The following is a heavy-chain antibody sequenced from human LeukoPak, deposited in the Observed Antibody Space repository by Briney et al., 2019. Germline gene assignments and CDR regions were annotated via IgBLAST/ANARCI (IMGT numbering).Heavy chain of an antibody. CDR3: ARGERRCSGGYCYYYYYMDV. CDR1: GFTFSSYS. V-gene: IGHV3-21*01. CDR2: ISSSRSNI. Sequence: GGSLRLSCAASGFTFSSYSMNWVRQAPGKGLEWVSSISSSRSNIYYADSVKGRFTISRDNAKNSLYLQMNSLRAEDTAMYYCARGERRCSGGYCYYYYYMDVWGKGTTVTVSS. J-gene: IGHJ6*03. D-gene: IGHD2-15*01.